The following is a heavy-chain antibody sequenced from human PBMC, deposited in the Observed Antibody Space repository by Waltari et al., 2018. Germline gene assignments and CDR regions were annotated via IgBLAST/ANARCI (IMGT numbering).Heavy chain of an antibody. J-gene: IGHJ4*02. CDR2: MPPRNGDT. Sequence: QVQLVQSGAEVKKPGASVKVSCKASGYTFTDFDFNWVRQANGQGLEWMGWMPPRNGDTGYVEKFRGRVTMTSDTSINTAYLELSDLTSEDTAVYYCAREGSTWNDLDSWGQGTLVTVSA. D-gene: IGHD1-1*01. V-gene: IGHV1-8*01. CDR1: GYTFTDFD. CDR3: AREGSTWNDLDS.